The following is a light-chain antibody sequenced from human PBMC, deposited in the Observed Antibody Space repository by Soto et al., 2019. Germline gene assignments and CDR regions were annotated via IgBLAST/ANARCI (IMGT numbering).Light chain of an antibody. CDR1: SSDVGGYNY. CDR3: CSYAGSDPGV. J-gene: IGLJ2*01. Sequence: QSALTQPRSVSESPGQSVTISCTGTSSDVGGYNYVSWYRQHPGKAPKLMIYDVNKRPSGVPDRFSGSKSGNTASLTISGLQAEDEADYYCCSYAGSDPGVFGGGTKLTVL. V-gene: IGLV2-11*01. CDR2: DVN.